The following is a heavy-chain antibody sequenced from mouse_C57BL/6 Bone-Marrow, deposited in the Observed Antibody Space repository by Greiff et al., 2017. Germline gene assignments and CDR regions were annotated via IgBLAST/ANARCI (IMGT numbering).Heavy chain of an antibody. CDR1: GFTFSDFY. V-gene: IGHV7-1*01. D-gene: IGHD2-4*01. CDR3: ARDTYDYGWFAY. Sequence: EVKLVESGGGLVQSGRSLRLSCATSGFTFSDFYMEWVRQAPGKGLEWIAASRNKANDYTTEYSASVKGRFIVSRDTSQSILYLQMNALRAEDTAIYYCARDTYDYGWFAYWGQGTLVTVSA. J-gene: IGHJ3*01. CDR2: SRNKANDYTT.